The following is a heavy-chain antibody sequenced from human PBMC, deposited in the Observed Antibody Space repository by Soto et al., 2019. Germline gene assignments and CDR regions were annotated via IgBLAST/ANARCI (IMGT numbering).Heavy chain of an antibody. CDR1: GFTFSSYA. V-gene: IGHV3-23*01. D-gene: IGHD3-22*01. CDR2: ISGSGGST. CDR3: AKDRGLSVYDSSGYYYYYGMDV. J-gene: IGHJ6*02. Sequence: GGSLRLSCAASGFTFSSYAMSWVRQAPGKGLEWVSAISGSGGSTYYADSVKGRFTISRDNSKNTLYLQMNSLRAEDTAVYYCAKDRGLSVYDSSGYYYYYGMDVWGQGTTVTVSS.